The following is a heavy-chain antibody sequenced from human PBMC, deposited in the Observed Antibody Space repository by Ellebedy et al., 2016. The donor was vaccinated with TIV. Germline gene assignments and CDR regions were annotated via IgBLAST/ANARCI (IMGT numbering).Heavy chain of an antibody. CDR2: IFLRDSTT. CDR1: GYRFSTYW. J-gene: IGHJ4*02. CDR3: AGARNGDYSFDS. Sequence: GESLKISXQGSGYRFSTYWIGWVRQMPGEGLEWMGIIFLRDSTTKYSPSFQGQVTISADTSINTAYLQWDSLTTSDTATYHCAGARNGDYSFDSWGQGTLVAVST. D-gene: IGHD2-21*02. V-gene: IGHV5-51*01.